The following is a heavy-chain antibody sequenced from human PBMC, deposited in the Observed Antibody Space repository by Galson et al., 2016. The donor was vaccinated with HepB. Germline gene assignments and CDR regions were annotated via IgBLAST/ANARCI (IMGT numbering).Heavy chain of an antibody. CDR2: ISWDGGST. J-gene: IGHJ4*02. CDR3: AKDEGWAAAGRYYFDY. V-gene: IGHV3-43*01. Sequence: SLRLSCAASGFTFDDYTMHWVRQAPGKGLEWVSLISWDGGSTYYADSVKGRFTISRDNSKNTLFLQMHSLRAEDTAVYYCAKDEGWAAAGRYYFDYWGQGTLVTVSS. D-gene: IGHD6-13*01. CDR1: GFTFDDYT.